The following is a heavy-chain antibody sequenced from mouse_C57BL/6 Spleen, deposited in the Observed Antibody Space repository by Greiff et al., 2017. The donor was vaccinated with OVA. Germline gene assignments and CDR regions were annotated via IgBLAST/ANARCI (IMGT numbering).Heavy chain of an antibody. V-gene: IGHV1-42*01. CDR3: ASGGNYGAMDY. D-gene: IGHD2-1*01. Sequence: VQLQQSGPELVKPGASVKISCKASGYSFTGYYMNWVKQSPEKSLEWIGEINPSTGGTTYNQKFKAKATLTVDKSSSTAYMQLKSLTSEDSAVYYCASGGNYGAMDYWGQGTSVTVSS. J-gene: IGHJ4*01. CDR2: INPSTGGT. CDR1: GYSFTGYY.